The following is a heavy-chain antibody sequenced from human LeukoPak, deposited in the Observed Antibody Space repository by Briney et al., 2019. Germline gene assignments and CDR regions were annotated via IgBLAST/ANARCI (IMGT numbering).Heavy chain of an antibody. CDR1: GFTFNSYA. Sequence: GGSLRLSCLASGFTFNSYAMHWVRRAPGKGLEWVAFIRHDGSSEYYADSVKGRFIISRDRSGNTVYLQMKSLRPEDAAIYYCARHNTRFLERLPALGSWGQGTLVTVSS. CDR3: ARHNTRFLERLPALGS. D-gene: IGHD3-3*01. J-gene: IGHJ5*02. V-gene: IGHV3-30*02. CDR2: IRHDGSSE.